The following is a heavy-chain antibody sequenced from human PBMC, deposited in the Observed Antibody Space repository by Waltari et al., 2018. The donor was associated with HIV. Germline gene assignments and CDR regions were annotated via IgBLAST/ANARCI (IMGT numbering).Heavy chain of an antibody. CDR2: GWFDGSSI. CDR3: VRGNGWYGPYYFDY. V-gene: IGHV3-33*01. J-gene: IGHJ4*02. Sequence: QVQLVESGGGVVQPGKSLRLLCSASGFTFSSFGMHWVRQAPGKGPEWLASGWFDGSSIYRDTVKGRFSLSRDNSKMTLHLQMNNLRVDDAAMYYCVRGNGWYGPYYFDYWGRGTLVTVSS. D-gene: IGHD6-19*01. CDR1: GFTFSSFG.